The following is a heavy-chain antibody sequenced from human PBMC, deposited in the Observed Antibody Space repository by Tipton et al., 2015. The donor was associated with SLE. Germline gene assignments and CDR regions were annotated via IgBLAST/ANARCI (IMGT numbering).Heavy chain of an antibody. J-gene: IGHJ4*02. V-gene: IGHV3-30*04. D-gene: IGHD1-26*01. CDR1: GFTFSSYA. Sequence: SLRLSCAASGFTFSSYAMHWVRQAPGKGLEWVAVISYDGSNKYYADSVKGRFTISRDNSKNTLYLQMNSLRAEDTAVYYCARDPRGSYYGGYFDYWGQGTLVTVSS. CDR3: ARDPRGSYYGGYFDY. CDR2: ISYDGSNK.